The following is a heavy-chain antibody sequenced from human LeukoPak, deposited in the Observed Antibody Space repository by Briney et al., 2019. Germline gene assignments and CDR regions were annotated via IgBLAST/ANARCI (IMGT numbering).Heavy chain of an antibody. J-gene: IGHJ4*02. CDR2: IKQDGSEK. CDR1: GFTFSRFW. CDR3: ASASPAGDY. V-gene: IGHV3-7*01. Sequence: GGSLRLSCAASGFTFSRFWMSWVRQAPGKGLEWVANIKQDGSEKYYVDSVKGRFTISRDNAKNSLHLQMDSLRAEDTAMYYCASASPAGDYWGQGTLVTVSS. D-gene: IGHD2-2*01.